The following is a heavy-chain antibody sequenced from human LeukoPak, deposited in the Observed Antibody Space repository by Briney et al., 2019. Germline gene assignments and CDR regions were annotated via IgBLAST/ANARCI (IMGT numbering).Heavy chain of an antibody. CDR1: GFTFSSHS. V-gene: IGHV3-20*04. CDR3: ARVAYSAYDYPTLLPPFDY. J-gene: IGHJ4*02. Sequence: GGSLRLSCAASGFTFSSHSMNWVRQAPGKGLEWVSGINWSDGSTAYADSVKGRFTISRDNAKNSLYLQMNSLRAEDTALYSCARVAYSAYDYPTLLPPFDYWGQGTLVTVSS. D-gene: IGHD5-12*01. CDR2: INWSDGST.